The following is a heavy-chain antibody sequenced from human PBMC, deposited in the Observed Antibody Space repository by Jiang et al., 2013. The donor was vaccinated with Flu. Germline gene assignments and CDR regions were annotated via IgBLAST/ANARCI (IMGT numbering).Heavy chain of an antibody. Sequence: KGLESIXENYRVGAPTTTVLKSRVTISVDKSKNQFSLRLSSVTAADTAIYYCAKENADSSWYEVDYWGQGTLVTVSS. V-gene: IGHV4-4*02. CDR2: NYRVGAP. J-gene: IGHJ4*02. D-gene: IGHD6-13*01. CDR3: AKENADSSWYEVDY.